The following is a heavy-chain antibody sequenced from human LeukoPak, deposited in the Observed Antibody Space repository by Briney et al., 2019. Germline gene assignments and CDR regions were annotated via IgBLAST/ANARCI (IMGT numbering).Heavy chain of an antibody. J-gene: IGHJ4*02. CDR2: ISRSGSTI. CDR3: ARLERIYGDYYYFDY. D-gene: IGHD4-17*01. CDR1: GFTFSSYE. V-gene: IGHV3-48*03. Sequence: GGSLRLSRAASGFTFSSYEMNWVRQAPGKGLEWVSYISRSGSTIYYADSVKGRFTISRDNAKNSLYLQMNSLRAEDTAIYYCARLERIYGDYYYFDYWGQGTLVTVSS.